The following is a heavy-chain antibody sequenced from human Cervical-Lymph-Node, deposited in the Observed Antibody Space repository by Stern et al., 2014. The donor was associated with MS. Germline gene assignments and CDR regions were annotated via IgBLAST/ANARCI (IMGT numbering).Heavy chain of an antibody. CDR3: AKASRTSMFDY. V-gene: IGHV3-23*04. J-gene: IGHJ4*02. CDR1: GFTFSSHG. Sequence: EVHLVESGGNLVQPGGSLRLSCAASGFTFSSHGMSWVRQAPGKGLEWISTISNSGDGTYYGDSVTGRFTISRDNSKNTVFLQMNSLRVEDTALYYCAKASRTSMFDYWGQGTLVTVSS. D-gene: IGHD2/OR15-2a*01. CDR2: ISNSGDGT.